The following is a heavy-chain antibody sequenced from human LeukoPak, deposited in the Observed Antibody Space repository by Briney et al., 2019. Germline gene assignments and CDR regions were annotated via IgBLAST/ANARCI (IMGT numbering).Heavy chain of an antibody. CDR2: INPNSGGT. CDR3: ARVNYDILTGYYNPFGS. Sequence: ASVKVSCKASGYTFTGYYMHWVRQAPGQGLEWMGWINPNSGGTNYAQKFQGRVTMTRDTSISTAYMELSRLRSDDTAVYYCARVNYDILTGYYNPFGSWGQGTLVTVSS. J-gene: IGHJ5*02. V-gene: IGHV1-2*02. CDR1: GYTFTGYY. D-gene: IGHD3-9*01.